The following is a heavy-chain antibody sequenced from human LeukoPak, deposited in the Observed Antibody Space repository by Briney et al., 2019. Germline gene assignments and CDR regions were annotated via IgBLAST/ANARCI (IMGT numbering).Heavy chain of an antibody. CDR1: GYTFNDFF. CDR2: INPKIGGT. D-gene: IGHD2-15*01. Sequence: ASVKVSCKASGYTFNDFFIHWLRQAPGQGLEWLGWINPKIGGTDYAQKFQGRVTMTRDTSVSTAYMELSGLTSDDTAMYYCARELFTPRGHWGQGTLVTVSS. V-gene: IGHV1-2*02. J-gene: IGHJ4*02. CDR3: ARELFTPRGH.